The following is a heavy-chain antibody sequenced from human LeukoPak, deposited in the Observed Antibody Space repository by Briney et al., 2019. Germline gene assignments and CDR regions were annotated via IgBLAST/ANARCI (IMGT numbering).Heavy chain of an antibody. CDR2: IIPIFGTA. D-gene: IGHD6-13*01. V-gene: IGHV1-69*05. CDR1: GGTFSSYA. CDR3: ARARKSYSSSWYFDY. Sequence: SVKVSCKASGGTFSSYAISWVRQAPGQGLEWMGRIIPIFGTANYAQKFQGRVTITTDESTSTAYMELSSLRSEDTAVYYCARARKSYSSSWYFDYWGQGTLVTVSS. J-gene: IGHJ4*02.